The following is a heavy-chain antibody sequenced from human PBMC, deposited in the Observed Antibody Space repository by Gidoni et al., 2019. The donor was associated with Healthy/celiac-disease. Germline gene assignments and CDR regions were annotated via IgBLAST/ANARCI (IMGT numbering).Heavy chain of an antibody. CDR1: GGSVSSGSYY. CDR3: ARGKGRVGDILTGRGSGWFDP. J-gene: IGHJ5*02. D-gene: IGHD3-9*01. V-gene: IGHV4-61*01. CDR2: IYYSGST. Sequence: QVQLQESGPGLVKPSETLSLTCTVSGGSVSSGSYYWSWLRQPPGKGLEWIGYIYYSGSTNYNPSLKSRVTISVDTSKNQFSLKLSSVTAADTAVYYCARGKGRVGDILTGRGSGWFDPWGQGTLVTVSS.